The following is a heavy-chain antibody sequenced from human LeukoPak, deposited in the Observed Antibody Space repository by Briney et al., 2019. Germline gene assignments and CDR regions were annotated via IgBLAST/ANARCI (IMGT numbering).Heavy chain of an antibody. CDR1: GFTFSSYS. V-gene: IGHV3-21*04. CDR2: ISSSSSYI. Sequence: GGSLRPSCAASGFTFSSYSMNWVRQAPGKGLEWVSSISSSSSYIYYADSVKGRFTISRDNAKNSLFLQMNSLRAEDTAQYYCARVLRYCSVGNCCSGGLGYMDVWGKGTTVTISS. D-gene: IGHD2-15*01. CDR3: ARVLRYCSVGNCCSGGLGYMDV. J-gene: IGHJ6*03.